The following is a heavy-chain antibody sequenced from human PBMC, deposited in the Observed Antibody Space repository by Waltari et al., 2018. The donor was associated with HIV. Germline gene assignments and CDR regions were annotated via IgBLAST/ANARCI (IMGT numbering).Heavy chain of an antibody. CDR3: ARSFSGYSNYFDP. J-gene: IGHJ5*02. CDR2: MSYSWST. Sequence: QLQLQESGPGLVKSSETLSLTCTVSGGSMTSSSYYWGWIRQPPGKGLEWIGSMSYSWSTYNNASLRSRLTISVDTSKNQFSLKLTSVTAADTAMYYCARSFSGYSNYFDPWGQGTLVTVSS. V-gene: IGHV4-39*01. CDR1: GGSMTSSSYY. D-gene: IGHD4-4*01.